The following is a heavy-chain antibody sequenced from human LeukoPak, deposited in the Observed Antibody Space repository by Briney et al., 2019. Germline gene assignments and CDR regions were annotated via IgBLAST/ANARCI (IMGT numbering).Heavy chain of an antibody. CDR1: GGSFSGYY. V-gene: IGHV4-34*01. Sequence: SETLSLTCAVSGGSFSGYYWTWIRQPPGKGLEWIGEINHSGSANYNPSLKSRATISLDTSKNQFSLKLSSVTAADTAVYYCARRRTSYYYYGMDVWGQGTTVTVSS. CDR2: INHSGSA. CDR3: ARRRTSYYYYGMDV. J-gene: IGHJ6*02.